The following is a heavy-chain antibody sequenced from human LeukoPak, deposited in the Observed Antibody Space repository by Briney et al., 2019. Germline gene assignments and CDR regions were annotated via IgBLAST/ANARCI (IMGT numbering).Heavy chain of an antibody. D-gene: IGHD3-9*01. J-gene: IGHJ5*02. V-gene: IGHV4-31*03. Sequence: SETLSLTCTVSGVSISSGGYYWSWIRQHPGKGLEWIGYIYYSGSTYYNPSLKSRVTITVDTSKNQFSLKLSSVTAADTAVYYCARGGDYDILTGYYRFYWFDPWGQGTLVTVSS. CDR1: GVSISSGGYY. CDR3: ARGGDYDILTGYYRFYWFDP. CDR2: IYYSGST.